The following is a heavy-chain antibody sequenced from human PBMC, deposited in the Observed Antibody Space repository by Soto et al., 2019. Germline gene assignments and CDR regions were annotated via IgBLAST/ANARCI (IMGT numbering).Heavy chain of an antibody. CDR1: GFTFSSYA. Sequence: VQLLESGGGLVQPGGSLRLSCAASGFTFSSYAMSWVRQAPGKGLEWVSAISGSGGSTYYADSVKGRFTISRDNYKNTLYLQMNILRAEDTAVYYCAKYQYQLRISCMDVWGQGTTVTVSS. V-gene: IGHV3-23*01. CDR2: ISGSGGST. CDR3: AKYQYQLRISCMDV. D-gene: IGHD2-2*01. J-gene: IGHJ6*02.